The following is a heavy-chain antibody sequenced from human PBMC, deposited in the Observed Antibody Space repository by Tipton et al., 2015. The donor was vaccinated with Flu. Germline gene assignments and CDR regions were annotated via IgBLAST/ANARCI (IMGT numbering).Heavy chain of an antibody. V-gene: IGHV3-43D*04. CDR1: GFTFHHYA. CDR3: AKNNKRDSSMDYSYHHGMDV. J-gene: IGHJ6*02. Sequence: GSLRLSCAASGFTFHHYALHWVRQAPGRGLEWVSLVSYDGDSTYYADSVKGRFTVSRDNSKNSLFLQMNSLRSEDTALYYCAKNNKRDSSMDYSYHHGMDVWGQGTTVTVSS. CDR2: VSYDGDST. D-gene: IGHD5-18*01.